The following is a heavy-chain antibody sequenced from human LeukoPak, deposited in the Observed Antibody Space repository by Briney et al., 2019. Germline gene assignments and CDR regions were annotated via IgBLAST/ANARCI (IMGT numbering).Heavy chain of an antibody. CDR2: ISYDGSNK. J-gene: IGHJ6*02. V-gene: IGHV3-30*18. D-gene: IGHD1-7*01. Sequence: GRSLRLSCAASGFTFSSYGMHWVRQAPGKGLEWVAVISYDGSNKYYADSVKGRFTISRDNSRNTLYLQMNSLRAEDTAVYYCAKVGLELPSGMDVWGQGTTVTVSS. CDR3: AKVGLELPSGMDV. CDR1: GFTFSSYG.